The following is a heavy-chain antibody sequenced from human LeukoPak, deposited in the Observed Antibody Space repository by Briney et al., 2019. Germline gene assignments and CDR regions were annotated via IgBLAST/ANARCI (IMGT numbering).Heavy chain of an antibody. CDR1: GYSFTSYW. J-gene: IGHJ4*02. CDR2: IYPDDSDI. Sequence: GESQKISCKGSGYSFTSYWIGWVRQMPGKGLEWMGIIYPDDSDIRYGPSFQGQVTISADKSITTAYLQWSSLKASDSAMYHCARREASIGAFDYWGQGTLVTVSS. CDR3: ARREASIGAFDY. D-gene: IGHD6-6*01. V-gene: IGHV5-51*01.